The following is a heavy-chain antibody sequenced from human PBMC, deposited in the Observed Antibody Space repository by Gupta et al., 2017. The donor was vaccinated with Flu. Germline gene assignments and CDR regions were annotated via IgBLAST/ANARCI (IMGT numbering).Heavy chain of an antibody. V-gene: IGHV4-59*01. CDR1: IGSYY. D-gene: IGHD1-26*01. J-gene: IGHJ4*02. CDR2: IYHSGST. Sequence: IGSYYWGWIRQPPGKRLEWIGYIYHSGSTNYKPYLKSRVTMSVDKSKSQFSLKMTSVTAADTAVYFCAGSGNYNYYDYWGQGTLVTVSS. CDR3: AGSGNYNYYDY.